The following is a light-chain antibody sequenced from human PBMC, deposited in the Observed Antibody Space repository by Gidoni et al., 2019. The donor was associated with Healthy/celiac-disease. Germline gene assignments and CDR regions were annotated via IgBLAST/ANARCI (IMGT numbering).Light chain of an antibody. J-gene: IGKJ2*01. CDR3: QQYYSTPPYT. V-gene: IGKV4-1*01. Sequence: DIVMTQSPDSLAVSLGERDTINCKSSQSVLYSSNNKNYLAWHQQKPGQPPKLLIYWASTRESGVPDRFSGSGSGTNFTLTISSRQAEDVAVYYCQQYYSTPPYTFGQGTKLEIK. CDR2: WAS. CDR1: QSVLYSSNNKNY.